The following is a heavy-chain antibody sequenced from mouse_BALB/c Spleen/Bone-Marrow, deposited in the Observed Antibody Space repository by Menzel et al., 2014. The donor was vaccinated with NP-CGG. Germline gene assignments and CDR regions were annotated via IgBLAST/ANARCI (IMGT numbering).Heavy chain of an antibody. CDR1: GYTFTSYY. J-gene: IGHJ3*01. CDR3: TREGDSPFAY. Sequence: QVQLQQSGAELVKPGASVKLSCKASGYTFTSYYMYWVKQRPGQGLEWIGEINPSNGGTNFNEKFKSKATLPVDKSSSTAYMQLSSVTSEDSAVYYCTREGDSPFAYWGEGTLGTGSA. D-gene: IGHD2-13*01. CDR2: INPSNGGT. V-gene: IGHV1S81*02.